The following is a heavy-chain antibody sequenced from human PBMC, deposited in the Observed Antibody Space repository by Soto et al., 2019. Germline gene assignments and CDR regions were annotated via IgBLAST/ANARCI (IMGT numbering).Heavy chain of an antibody. Sequence: ASVKVSCKASGYTFTSYGISWVRQAPGQGLEWMGWISAYNGNTNYAQKLQGRVTMTTGTSTSTAYMELRSLRSDDTAVYYCAGARDIVVVPAAKAVGYYYYYMDVWGKGTTVTVSS. V-gene: IGHV1-18*01. CDR2: ISAYNGNT. CDR3: AGARDIVVVPAAKAVGYYYYYMDV. D-gene: IGHD2-2*01. J-gene: IGHJ6*03. CDR1: GYTFTSYG.